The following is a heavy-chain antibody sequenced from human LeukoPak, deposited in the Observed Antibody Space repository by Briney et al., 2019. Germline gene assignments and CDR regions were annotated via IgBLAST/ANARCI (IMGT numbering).Heavy chain of an antibody. D-gene: IGHD3-16*02. CDR3: ARLRMISFGGVIAYFDY. Sequence: PSETLSLTCAVSGYSISSDYYWGWIRRPPGKGLEWIGNIYHSGSTYYNPSLKSQVTISVDTSKNQFSLNLSSVTAADTAVYYCARLRMISFGGVIAYFDYWGQGTLVTVSS. V-gene: IGHV4-38-2*01. CDR1: GYSISSDYY. CDR2: IYHSGST. J-gene: IGHJ4*02.